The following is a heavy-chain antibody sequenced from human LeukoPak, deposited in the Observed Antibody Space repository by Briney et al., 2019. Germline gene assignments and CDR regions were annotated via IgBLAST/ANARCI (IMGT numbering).Heavy chain of an antibody. CDR2: INPSGGST. CDR1: GYTFTSYY. CDR3: ATIGVSTLEFDY. J-gene: IGHJ4*02. D-gene: IGHD2-8*01. V-gene: IGHV1-46*01. Sequence: ASVKVSCKASGYTFTSYYMHWVRQAPGQGLEWMGIINPSGGSTSYAQKFQGRVTMTRDTSTSTVYMELSSLRSEDTAVYYCATIGVSTLEFDYWGQGTLVTVSS.